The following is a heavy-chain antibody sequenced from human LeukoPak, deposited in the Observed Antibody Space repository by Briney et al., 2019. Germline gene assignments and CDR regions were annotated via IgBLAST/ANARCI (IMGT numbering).Heavy chain of an antibody. Sequence: PGGSLRLSCAASGFTFSTYGMHWVRQAPGKGLEWVAVISHDGNNKYYVDSVKGRFTISRDNSKNTLYLQMNSLRAGDTAVYYCARDWGNWGYGWYFDHWGQGTLVTVSS. CDR3: ARDWGNWGYGWYFDH. CDR2: ISHDGNNK. V-gene: IGHV3-30*03. D-gene: IGHD7-27*01. J-gene: IGHJ4*02. CDR1: GFTFSTYG.